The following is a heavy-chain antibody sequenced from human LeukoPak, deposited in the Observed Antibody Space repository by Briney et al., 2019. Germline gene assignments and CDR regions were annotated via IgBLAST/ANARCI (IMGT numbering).Heavy chain of an antibody. J-gene: IGHJ4*02. D-gene: IGHD1-26*01. CDR1: GFTFSSYE. V-gene: IGHV3-48*03. CDR2: ISSSGSTI. CDR3: ARISKWELRSLKDY. Sequence: PGESLRLSCAASGFTFSSYEMNWVRQAPGKGLEWVSYISSSGSTIYYADSVKGRFSITRDNAKNSLYLQMNSLRAEDTAVYYCARISKWELRSLKDYWGQGTLVTVSS.